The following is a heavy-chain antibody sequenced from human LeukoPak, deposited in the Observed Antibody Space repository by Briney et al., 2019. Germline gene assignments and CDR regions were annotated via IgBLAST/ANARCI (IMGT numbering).Heavy chain of an antibody. CDR3: ARAGPNSSGWYFYFDY. Sequence: SETLSLTCTVPGGSLSSYYWRWIREPPGKGLEWIGYIYYSGSTNYNPSLKSRVNISVDPSKNQFSLKLSSVTAADAAVYYCARAGPNSSGWYFYFDYWGQGTLVTVSS. D-gene: IGHD6-19*01. CDR2: IYYSGST. V-gene: IGHV4-59*01. CDR1: GGSLSSYY. J-gene: IGHJ4*02.